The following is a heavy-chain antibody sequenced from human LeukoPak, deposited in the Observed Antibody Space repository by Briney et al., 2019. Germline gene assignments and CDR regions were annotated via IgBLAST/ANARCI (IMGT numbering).Heavy chain of an antibody. J-gene: IGHJ4*02. D-gene: IGHD6-13*01. CDR2: IVVGSGDT. CDR1: GFTFTSSS. CDR3: ASGSAYSSSWYAWDY. V-gene: IGHV1-58*02. Sequence: SVKVSCKASGFTFTSSSMQWVRQARGQRLEWIGWIVVGSGDTNYAQKFQERVTITRDMSTSTAYMELRSLRSDDTAVYYCASGSAYSSSWYAWDYWGQGTLVTVSS.